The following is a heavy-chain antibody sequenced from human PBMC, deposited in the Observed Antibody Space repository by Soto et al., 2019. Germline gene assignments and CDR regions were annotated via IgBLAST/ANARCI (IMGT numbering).Heavy chain of an antibody. Sequence: QVQLVKSGGEVKKPGASVKVSCKASGDTVTNYGISWVRQAPGQGLEWMGWISFYNGNTNYAQKLQGRVTLTTETPTSTAYMELRSLRSDDTAVYYCASATSIAGAGKENWGQGTLVTVSS. CDR3: ASATSIAGAGKEN. D-gene: IGHD6-19*01. CDR2: ISFYNGNT. V-gene: IGHV1-18*01. J-gene: IGHJ4*02. CDR1: GDTVTNYG.